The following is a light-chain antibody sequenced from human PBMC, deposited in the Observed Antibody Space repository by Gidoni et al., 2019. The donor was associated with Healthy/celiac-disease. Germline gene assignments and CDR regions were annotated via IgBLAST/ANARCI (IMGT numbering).Light chain of an antibody. V-gene: IGLV2-14*03. CDR2: DVS. Sequence: QSALTQPASVSGSPGPSITISCTGTSSDVGGYNYVSWYQQHPGKAPQLMIYDVSNRPSGVSNRFSGSKSGNTASLTISGLQAEDEADYYCSSYTSSSTLDWVFGGGTKLTVL. CDR1: SSDVGGYNY. J-gene: IGLJ3*02. CDR3: SSYTSSSTLDWV.